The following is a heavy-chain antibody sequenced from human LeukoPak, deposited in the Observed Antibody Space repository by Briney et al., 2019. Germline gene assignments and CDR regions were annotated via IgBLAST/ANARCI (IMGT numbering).Heavy chain of an antibody. J-gene: IGHJ4*02. CDR1: GFTFSSYG. CDR2: IRYDGSNK. Sequence: GGSLRLSCAASGFTFSSYGMHWVHQAPGKGLEWVAFIRYDGSNKYYADSVKGRFTISRDNSKNTLYLQMNSLRAEDTAVYYCAKDSYGDYEGYYFDYWGQGTLVTVSS. D-gene: IGHD4-17*01. V-gene: IGHV3-30*02. CDR3: AKDSYGDYEGYYFDY.